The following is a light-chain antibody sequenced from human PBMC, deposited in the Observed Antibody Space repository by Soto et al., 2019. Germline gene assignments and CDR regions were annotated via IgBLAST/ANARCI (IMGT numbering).Light chain of an antibody. Sequence: EIVFTQSPGTLSLSPGERVTLSCRASQSVSSSYLAWYQQKTGQAPRLLIYGASSRATGIPARFSGSGSGTDFNLTISRLEPEDFAVYYCQQYGSSPMWTFGQGTKVDIK. CDR1: QSVSSSY. CDR3: QQYGSSPMWT. CDR2: GAS. V-gene: IGKV3-20*01. J-gene: IGKJ1*01.